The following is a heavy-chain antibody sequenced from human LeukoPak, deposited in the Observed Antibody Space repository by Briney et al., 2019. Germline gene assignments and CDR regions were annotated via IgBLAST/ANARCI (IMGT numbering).Heavy chain of an antibody. D-gene: IGHD6-13*01. V-gene: IGHV4-38-2*02. J-gene: IGHJ5*02. Sequence: PSETLSLTCTVSGYSISSGYYWGWIRQPPGKGLEWIGSIYHSGRTYYNPSLKSRVTISVDTSKSQFSLKLSSVTAADTAVYYCARDSSSSWYGSFDPWGQGTLVTVSS. CDR3: ARDSSSSWYGSFDP. CDR2: IYHSGRT. CDR1: GYSISSGYY.